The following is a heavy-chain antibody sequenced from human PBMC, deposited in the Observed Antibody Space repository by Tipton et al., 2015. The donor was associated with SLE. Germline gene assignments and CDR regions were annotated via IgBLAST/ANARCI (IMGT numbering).Heavy chain of an antibody. CDR3: ARQGRYDIVSGHFWFDP. CDR2: IYISGST. V-gene: IGHV4-61*02. D-gene: IGHD3-9*01. CDR1: GDSITNEDHY. J-gene: IGHJ5*02. Sequence: TLSLTCTVSGDSITNEDHYWNWIRQPAGKGLEWIGRIYISGSTSYNPSLRSRLTMSVDTSKNQFSLKMNSVTAADTGVYYCARQGRYDIVSGHFWFDPWGLGTLVTVSS.